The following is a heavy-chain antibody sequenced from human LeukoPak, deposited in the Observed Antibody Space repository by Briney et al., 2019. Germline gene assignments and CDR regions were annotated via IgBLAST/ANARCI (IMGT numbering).Heavy chain of an antibody. CDR2: ISSNGGST. CDR1: GFTFSSYA. D-gene: IGHD1-26*01. CDR3: ARDRQRSWYSGSWGHY. Sequence: GGSLRLSCAAPGFTFSSYAMHWVRQAPGKGLEYVSAISSNGGSTYYANSVKGRFTISRDNSKNTLYLQMGSLRAEDMAVYYCARDRQRSWYSGSWGHYWGQGTLVTVSS. J-gene: IGHJ4*02. V-gene: IGHV3-64*01.